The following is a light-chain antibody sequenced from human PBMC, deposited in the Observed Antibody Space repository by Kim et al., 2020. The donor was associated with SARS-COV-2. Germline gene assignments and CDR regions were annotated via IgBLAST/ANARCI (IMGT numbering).Light chain of an antibody. CDR1: QSISTW. Sequence: DIQMTQFPSTLAASVGDRVNITCRASQSISTWLAWYQQKPGKVPKLLIYKTSTLETAVPSRFSGSKSGTEFTLTINNLQPDDFATYYCQQYHDYLYTCGQGTKLEI. CDR3: QQYHDYLYT. CDR2: KTS. V-gene: IGKV1-5*03. J-gene: IGKJ2*01.